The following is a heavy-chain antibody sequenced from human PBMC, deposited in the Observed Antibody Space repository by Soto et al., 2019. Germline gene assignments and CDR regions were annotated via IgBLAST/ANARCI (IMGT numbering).Heavy chain of an antibody. Sequence: TSETLSPTCTVSGGSISSNNYYWGWFRQPPGKGLEWIGSISYTGSTYHNPSLKSRVTIPLDTSRNQFSLKLSSVTAADTAVYYCARRCISGRCYPYYFANWVQGTLVTVSS. CDR2: ISYTGST. V-gene: IGHV4-39*01. CDR1: GGSISSNNYY. D-gene: IGHD2-15*01. J-gene: IGHJ4*02. CDR3: ARRCISGRCYPYYFAN.